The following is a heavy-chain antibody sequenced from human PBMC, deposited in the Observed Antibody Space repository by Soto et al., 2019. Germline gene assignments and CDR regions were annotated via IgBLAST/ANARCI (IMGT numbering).Heavy chain of an antibody. CDR2: IYYSGNT. CDR1: GGSTSSDNY. V-gene: IGHV4-30-4*01. CDR3: AREGGESSDGLYYFDS. J-gene: IGHJ4*02. Sequence: SETLSLTCTGSGGSTSSDNYWSWIRQPPGKGLEWIGHIYYSGNTDYNPSLKSRLAISIDTSKNQFSLKLSSVTAADTAVYFCAREGGESSDGLYYFDSWGQGSLVTVSS. D-gene: IGHD3-16*01.